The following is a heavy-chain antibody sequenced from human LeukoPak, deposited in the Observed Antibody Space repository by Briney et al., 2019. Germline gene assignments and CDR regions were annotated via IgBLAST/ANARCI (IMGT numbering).Heavy chain of an antibody. CDR1: GGSFSGYY. CDR3: ARGTMTTVTYYFDY. J-gene: IGHJ4*02. D-gene: IGHD4-17*01. CDR2: INHSGST. V-gene: IGHV4-34*01. Sequence: AETLSLTCAVYGGSFSGYYWSWIRQPPGKGLEWIGEINHSGSTNYNPSLKSRVTISVDTSKNQFSLKLSSVTAADTAVYYCARGTMTTVTYYFDYWGQGPLLAVSS.